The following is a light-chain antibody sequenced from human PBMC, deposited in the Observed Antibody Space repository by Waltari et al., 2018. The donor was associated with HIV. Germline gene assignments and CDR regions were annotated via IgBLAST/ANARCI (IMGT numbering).Light chain of an antibody. CDR3: AAWDDSLNGRNWV. J-gene: IGLJ3*02. Sequence: QSVLTQPPSASGTPGQRIPISCSGRSPNIGSKTVNWCPKPPGTASKLLIYSNNQRPSGVPDRFSGSKSGTSASLAISGLQAEDEADYYCAAWDDSLNGRNWVFGGGTKLTVL. V-gene: IGLV1-44*01. CDR1: SPNIGSKT. CDR2: SNN.